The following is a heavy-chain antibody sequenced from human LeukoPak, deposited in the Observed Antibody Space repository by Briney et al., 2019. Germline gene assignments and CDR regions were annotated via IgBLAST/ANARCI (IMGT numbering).Heavy chain of an antibody. D-gene: IGHD4-11*01. CDR1: GFTFSSYE. CDR2: ITSDGSTI. J-gene: IGHJ5*02. V-gene: IGHV3-48*03. Sequence: GGSLRLSCAASGFTFSSYEMNWVRRAPGKGLQRVSYITSDGSTIHYADSVKGRFTISRDNAKNSLYLQMNSLRAEDTAVYYCARYSSPVGNCFDPWGQGTLVTVSS. CDR3: ARYSSPVGNCFDP.